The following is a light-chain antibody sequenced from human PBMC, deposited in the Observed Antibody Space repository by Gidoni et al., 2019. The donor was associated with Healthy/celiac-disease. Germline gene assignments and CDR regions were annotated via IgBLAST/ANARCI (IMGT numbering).Light chain of an antibody. J-gene: IGKJ2*01. CDR1: QSISSY. V-gene: IGKV1-39*01. Sequence: DIQMTQSPSPLSASVGDRVTITCRASQSISSYLNWYQQKPGKAPKLLIYAATSLQSGVPSRFSGSGSGTEFTLTISSLQPEDFATYYCQQSYRTPYTFXQXTKLEIK. CDR2: AAT. CDR3: QQSYRTPYT.